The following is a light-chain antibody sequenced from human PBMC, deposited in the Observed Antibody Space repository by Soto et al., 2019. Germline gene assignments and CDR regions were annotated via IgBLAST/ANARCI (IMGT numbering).Light chain of an antibody. J-gene: IGLJ3*02. CDR2: ENY. CDR3: QSDDSSNVV. CDR1: SGIIASSY. V-gene: IGLV6-57*03. Sequence: NFMLTQPHSVSESPGKTVTISCTRSSGIIASSYVQWYQQRPGSAPTTIIYENYQRPSGVPDRFSGSIDSSSNSATLTVSGLKTEDEADYYCQSDDSSNVVFGEGTKLTVL.